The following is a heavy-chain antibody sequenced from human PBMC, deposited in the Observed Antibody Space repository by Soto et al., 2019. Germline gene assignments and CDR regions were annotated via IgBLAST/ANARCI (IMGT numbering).Heavy chain of an antibody. J-gene: IGHJ6*02. CDR1: GFTFSSYA. V-gene: IGHV3-30-3*01. D-gene: IGHD3-9*01. Sequence: QVQLVESGGGVVQPGRSLRLSCAASGFTFSSYAMHWVRQAPGKGLEWVAVISYDGSNKYYADSGKGRFTISRDNSKNTLFLQMNSLRAEDTAVYYCARDRRYDILTGYSRYYHYGMDVWGQGTTVTVSS. CDR2: ISYDGSNK. CDR3: ARDRRYDILTGYSRYYHYGMDV.